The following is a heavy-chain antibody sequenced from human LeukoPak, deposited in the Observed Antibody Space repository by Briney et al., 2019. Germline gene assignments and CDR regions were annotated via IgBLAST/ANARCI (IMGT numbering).Heavy chain of an antibody. D-gene: IGHD2-2*01. CDR1: GGSISSYY. CDR3: ASYQLTNWFDP. CDR2: IYYSGST. V-gene: IGHV4-59*01. J-gene: IGHJ5*02. Sequence: PSETLSLTCTVSGGSISSYYWSWIRQPPGKGLEWIGYIYYSGSTNYNPSLKSRVTTSVDTSKNQFSLKLSSVTAADTAVYYCASYQLTNWFDPWGQGTLVTVSS.